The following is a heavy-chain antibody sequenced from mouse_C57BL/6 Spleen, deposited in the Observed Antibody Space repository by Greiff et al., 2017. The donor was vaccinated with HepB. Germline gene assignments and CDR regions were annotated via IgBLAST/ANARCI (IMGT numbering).Heavy chain of an antibody. CDR1: GYTFTSYW. CDR2: IDPNSCCT. V-gene: IGHV1-72*01. D-gene: IGHD2-2*01. J-gene: IGHJ3*01. CDR3: ARNGYGGAWFAY. Sequence: QVQLKQSGAELVKPGASVKLSCKASGYTFTSYWMHWVKQRPGRGLEWIGRIDPNSCCTKYNEKFKSKATLTVDKPSSTAYMQISSLTSEDSEVYYCARNGYGGAWFAYWGQGTLVTVSA.